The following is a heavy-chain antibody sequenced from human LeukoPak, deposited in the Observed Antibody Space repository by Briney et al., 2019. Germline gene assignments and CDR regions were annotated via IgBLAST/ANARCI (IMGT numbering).Heavy chain of an antibody. J-gene: IGHJ3*02. CDR1: GFTFSSYS. V-gene: IGHV3-21*04. CDR2: ISSSSSYI. Sequence: PGGSLRLSCAASGFTFSSYSMNWVRQAPGKGLEWVSSISSSSSYIYYADSVKGRFTISRDNSKNTLYLQMNSLRAEDTAVYYCAKDTSYYDISDAFDIWGQGTMVTVSS. CDR3: AKDTSYYDISDAFDI. D-gene: IGHD3-9*01.